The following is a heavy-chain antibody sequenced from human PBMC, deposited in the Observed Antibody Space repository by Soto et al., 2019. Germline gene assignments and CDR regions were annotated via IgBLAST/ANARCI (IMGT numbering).Heavy chain of an antibody. Sequence: QVQLVQYGAEVKKPGASVKVSCKASGYTFTDYDIHWVRQATGQGLEWMGWMNPHTGNTGQSKQFQGRVTMTRDTSISTAYMEMSSLRSEDTAVYYCARGRFRRTWFDPWGQGTLVTVSS. D-gene: IGHD3-16*01. CDR2: MNPHTGNT. CDR3: ARGRFRRTWFDP. CDR1: GYTFTDYD. V-gene: IGHV1-8*01. J-gene: IGHJ5*02.